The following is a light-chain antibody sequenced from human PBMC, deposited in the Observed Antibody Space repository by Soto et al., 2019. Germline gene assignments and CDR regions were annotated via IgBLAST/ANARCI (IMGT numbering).Light chain of an antibody. CDR3: QQYGSSPQT. CDR2: GAS. CDR1: QSVSSSR. Sequence: LTKSPVPLALPAGERSTFSCVASQSVSSSRLAWYQQKPGQAPRLLIYGASSRATGIPDRFSGSGSGTDFSLTISRLEPEDFAVYYCQQYGSSPQTFGQGTRLEIK. V-gene: IGKV3-20*01. J-gene: IGKJ5*01.